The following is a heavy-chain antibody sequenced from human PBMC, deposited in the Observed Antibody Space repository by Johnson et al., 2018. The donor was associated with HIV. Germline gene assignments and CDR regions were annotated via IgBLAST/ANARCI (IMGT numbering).Heavy chain of an antibody. J-gene: IGHJ3*02. V-gene: IGHV3-66*01. CDR3: VCLRAWTFDI. Sequence: VHLVESGGGLVQPGGSLRLSCAASGFTVSSNYMSWVRQAPGKGLEWVSVIYSGGSTYYADSVKGRFTISRDNSKNTLYLQMHSLRAEDTAVYYCVCLRAWTFDIWGQGTMVTVSS. CDR1: GFTVSSNY. CDR2: IYSGGST. D-gene: IGHD3-10*01.